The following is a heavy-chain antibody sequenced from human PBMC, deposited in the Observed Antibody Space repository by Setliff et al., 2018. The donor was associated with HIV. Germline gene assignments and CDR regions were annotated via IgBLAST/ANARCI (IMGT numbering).Heavy chain of an antibody. J-gene: IGHJ6*03. D-gene: IGHD3-22*01. V-gene: IGHV4-59*01. CDR1: GGSISSSY. CDR2: IYYSGST. Sequence: SETLSLTCTVSGGSISSSYWSWIRQPPGKGLEWIGYIYYSGSTNYNPSLKSRVTISVDTSKNQFSLKLSSVTAADTAVYYCARARTPYYYDSSAYYFNYYYMDVWVKGTTVTVSS. CDR3: ARARTPYYYDSSAYYFNYYYMDV.